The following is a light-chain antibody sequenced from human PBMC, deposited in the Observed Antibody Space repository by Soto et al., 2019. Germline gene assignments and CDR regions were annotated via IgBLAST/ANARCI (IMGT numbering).Light chain of an antibody. CDR1: QSVRSDY. V-gene: IGKV3-20*01. J-gene: IGKJ1*01. CDR3: QQHQTYST. Sequence: EIVLTQSPGTLSLSPGERATLSCRASQSVRSDYLAWYQQKPGQAPRLHIYGASTRATGIPDRFTGSGSGTDFTLTISSLQPDDFATYYCQQHQTYSTFGQGTKVEIK. CDR2: GAS.